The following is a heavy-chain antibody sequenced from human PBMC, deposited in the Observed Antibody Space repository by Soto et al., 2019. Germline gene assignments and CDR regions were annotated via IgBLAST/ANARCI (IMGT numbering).Heavy chain of an antibody. Sequence: QAWGSLRLSCAASGFTVSSTYMTWVRQAPGKGLEWVSVIFTDDTTNYADSVKGRFSISRDNSNNTLSLQMNSLTAEDTAVYYSARMGFRSCQEYWGQGTLVTVSS. CDR2: IFTDDTT. CDR3: ARMGFRSCQEY. V-gene: IGHV3-53*01. J-gene: IGHJ4*02. CDR1: GFTVSSTY.